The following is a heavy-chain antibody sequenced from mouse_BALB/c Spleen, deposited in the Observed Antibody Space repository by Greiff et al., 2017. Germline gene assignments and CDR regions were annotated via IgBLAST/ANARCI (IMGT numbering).Heavy chain of an antibody. V-gene: IGHV3-2*02. CDR3: ARGHYFDY. CDR2: ISYSGST. Sequence: DVKLQESGPGLVKPSQSLSLTCTVTGYSITSDYAWNWIRQFPGNKLEWMGYISYSGSTSYNPSLKSRISITRDTSKNQFFLQLNSVTTEDTATYYCARGHYFDYWGQGTTLTVSS. J-gene: IGHJ2*01. CDR1: GYSITSDYA.